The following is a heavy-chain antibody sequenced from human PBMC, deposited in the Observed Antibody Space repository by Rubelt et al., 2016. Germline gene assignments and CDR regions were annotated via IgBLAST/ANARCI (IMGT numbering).Heavy chain of an antibody. CDR3: ARGGSIAARSLLGWYFDL. J-gene: IGHJ2*01. V-gene: IGHV1-2*04. D-gene: IGHD6-6*01. CDR2: INPNSGGT. Sequence: QVQLVQSGAEVKKPGSSVKVSCKASGGTFSSYAISWVRQAPGQGLEWMGWINPNSGGTNYAQKFQGWVTMTRDTSISTAYMELSRLRSDDTAVYYCARGGSIAARSLLGWYFDLWGRGTLVTVSS. CDR1: GGTFSSYA.